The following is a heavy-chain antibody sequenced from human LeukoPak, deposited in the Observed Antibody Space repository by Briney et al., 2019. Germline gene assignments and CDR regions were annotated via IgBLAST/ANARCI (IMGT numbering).Heavy chain of an antibody. CDR1: GFTFSSYG. Sequence: GGSQRLSCAASGFTFSSYGMSWVRQAPGKGLEWVSAISGGGDSTYYADSVKGRFTISRDNSKNTVYLQMNSLRAEDTAVYYCAKDRVVRGVMGRFDYWGQGTLVTVSS. V-gene: IGHV3-23*01. CDR2: ISGGGDST. CDR3: AKDRVVRGVMGRFDY. J-gene: IGHJ4*02. D-gene: IGHD3-10*01.